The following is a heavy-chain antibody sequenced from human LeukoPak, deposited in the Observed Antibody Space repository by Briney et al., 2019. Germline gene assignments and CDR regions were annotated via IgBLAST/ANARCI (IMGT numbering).Heavy chain of an antibody. J-gene: IGHJ4*02. CDR2: ISYDGSNK. V-gene: IGHV3-30-3*01. D-gene: IGHD3-10*01. CDR3: ARDPTITMVRGVIDY. CDR1: GFTFSSYA. Sequence: GGSLRLSCAASGFTFSSYAMHWVRQAPGKGLEWVAVISYDGSNKYYADSVKGRFTISRDNSKNTLYLQMNSLRAEDTAVYYCARDPTITMVRGVIDYWGQGTLVTVSS.